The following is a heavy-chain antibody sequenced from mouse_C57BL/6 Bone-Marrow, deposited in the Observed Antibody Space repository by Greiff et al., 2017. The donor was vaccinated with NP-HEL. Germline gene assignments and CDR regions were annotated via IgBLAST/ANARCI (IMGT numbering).Heavy chain of an antibody. CDR1: GYTFTSYW. V-gene: IGHV1-7*01. CDR3: ARLAYAMDY. CDR2: INPSSGYT. Sequence: VQLQQSGAELAKPGASVKLSCKASGYTFTSYWMHWVKQRPGQGLEWIGYINPSSGYTKYNQKFKDKATLTAYKSSSTAFMQLSSLTYEDSAVYYCARLAYAMDYWGQGTSVTVSS. J-gene: IGHJ4*01.